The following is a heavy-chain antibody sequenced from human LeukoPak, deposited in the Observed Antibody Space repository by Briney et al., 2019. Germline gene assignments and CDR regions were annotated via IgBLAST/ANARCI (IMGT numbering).Heavy chain of an antibody. CDR2: ISSSSSYI. D-gene: IGHD2-2*01. CDR3: ARAYLRRGYCSSTSCYGWDY. V-gene: IGHV3-21*01. CDR1: GFTFSSYS. Sequence: PGGSLRLSCAASGFTFSSYSMNWVRQAPGKGLEWVSSISSSSSYIYYADSVKGRFTISRDNAKNSLYLQMNSLRAEDTAVYYCARAYLRRGYCSSTSCYGWDYWGQGTLVTVSS. J-gene: IGHJ4*02.